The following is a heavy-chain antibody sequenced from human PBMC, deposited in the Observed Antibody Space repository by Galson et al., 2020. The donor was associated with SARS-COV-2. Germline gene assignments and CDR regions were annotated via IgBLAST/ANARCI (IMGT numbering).Heavy chain of an antibody. CDR1: GGSFSGYY. CDR3: ASGGNYGGYYFDY. Sequence: SETLSLTCAVYGGSFSGYYWSWIRQPPGKGLEWIGEINHSGSTNYNPSLKSRVTISVDTSKNQFSLKLSSVTAADTAVYYCASGGNYGGYYFDYWGQGTLVTVSS. CDR2: INHSGST. D-gene: IGHD4-17*01. V-gene: IGHV4-34*01. J-gene: IGHJ4*02.